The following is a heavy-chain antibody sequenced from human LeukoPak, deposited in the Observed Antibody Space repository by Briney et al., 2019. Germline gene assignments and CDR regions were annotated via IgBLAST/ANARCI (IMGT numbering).Heavy chain of an antibody. CDR3: AKGMVQGPYYYYGMDV. D-gene: IGHD3-10*01. V-gene: IGHV3-30*18. CDR2: ISYDGSNK. CDR1: GFTFSSYG. J-gene: IGHJ6*04. Sequence: PGRSLRLSWAASGFTFSSYGMHWVREAPGKGLERVAVISYDGSNKYYAHSVKGRFTISRDNSKNTLYLQMNSLRAEDTAVYYCAKGMVQGPYYYYGMDVWGKGTTVTVSS.